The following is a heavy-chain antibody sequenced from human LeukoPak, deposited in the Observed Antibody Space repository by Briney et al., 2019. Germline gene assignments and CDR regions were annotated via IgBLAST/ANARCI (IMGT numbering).Heavy chain of an antibody. J-gene: IGHJ4*02. Sequence: ASVKVSCKASGYTFISYYMHWVRQAPGQGLEWMGVINPGDDSTSYAQKFQGRVTMTRDTSTSTVYMELSSLRSEDTAVYYCARQGGLYYYDSSGYYWGQGTLVTVSS. V-gene: IGHV1-46*01. CDR3: ARQGGLYYYDSSGYY. CDR2: INPGDDST. CDR1: GYTFISYY. D-gene: IGHD3-22*01.